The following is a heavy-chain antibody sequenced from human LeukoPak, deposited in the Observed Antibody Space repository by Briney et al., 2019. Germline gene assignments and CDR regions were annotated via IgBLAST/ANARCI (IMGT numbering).Heavy chain of an antibody. CDR3: ARVSVVPAAYYYYYMDV. J-gene: IGHJ6*03. D-gene: IGHD2-2*01. CDR1: GYTFTGYY. V-gene: IGHV1-2*02. Sequence: GASVKVSCKASGYTFTGYYMHWVRQAPGQGLEWMGWINPNSGGTNYAQKFQGRVTMTRDTSISTAYMELSRLRSDDTAVYYCARVSVVPAAYYYYYMDVWGNGTTVTVSS. CDR2: INPNSGGT.